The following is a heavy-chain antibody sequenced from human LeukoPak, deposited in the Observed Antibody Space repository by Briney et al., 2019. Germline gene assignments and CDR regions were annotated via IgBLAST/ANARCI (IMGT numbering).Heavy chain of an antibody. J-gene: IGHJ4*02. CDR3: ARDRPGDY. CDR2: IYYSGST. Sequence: PSETLSLTCSVSGGSISSSSYYWAWIRQPPGKGLEWIANIYYSGSTYFNPSLKSRVTISKDTSKNQFSLKLSSVTAADTAVYYCARDRPGDYWGQGTLVTVSS. CDR1: GGSISSSSYY. V-gene: IGHV4-39*07.